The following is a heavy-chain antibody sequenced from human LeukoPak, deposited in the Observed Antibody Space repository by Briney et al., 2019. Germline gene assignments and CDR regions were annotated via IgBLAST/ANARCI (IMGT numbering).Heavy chain of an antibody. D-gene: IGHD1-1*01. CDR2: INTNTGNP. V-gene: IGHV7-4-1*02. J-gene: IGHJ6*02. CDR3: VTHTGTTYYYYGMDV. CDR1: GYTFTSYA. Sequence: ASVTVSCKASGYTFTSYAMNWVRQAPGQGLEWMGWINTNTGNPTYAQGFTGRFVFSLDTSVSTAYLQISSLKAEDTAVYYCVTHTGTTYYYYGMDVWGQGTTVTVSS.